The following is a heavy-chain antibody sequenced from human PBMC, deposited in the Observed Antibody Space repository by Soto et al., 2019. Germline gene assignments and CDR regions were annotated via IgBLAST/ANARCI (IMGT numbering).Heavy chain of an antibody. J-gene: IGHJ4*02. D-gene: IGHD6-13*01. V-gene: IGHV3-33*01. Sequence: QVQLVESGGGVVQPGGSLRLSCIASGFSFSDNAIHWVRQAPGKGLEWVALIYHVGGSQNYADSVKGRFTISRDYSRKTVSLQMNNLRAEVTVVYYCARAYSNTWWISDYSGQGTLVTVSS. CDR1: GFSFSDNA. CDR2: IYHVGGSQ. CDR3: ARAYSNTWWISDY.